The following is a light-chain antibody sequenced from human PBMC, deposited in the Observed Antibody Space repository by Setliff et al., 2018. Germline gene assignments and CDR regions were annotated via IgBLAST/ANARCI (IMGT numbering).Light chain of an antibody. CDR2: EVF. J-gene: IGLJ1*01. Sequence: QSALAQPASVSGSPGQSVTISCTGSSSDVGGYDYVSWYQHHPGRAPKLIIYEVFHRPSGVPVRFSGSKSGTTASLTISGLQAEDEADYFCGSFSSTTTFYVFGPGTKV. CDR1: SSDVGGYDY. CDR3: GSFSSTTTFYV. V-gene: IGLV2-14*01.